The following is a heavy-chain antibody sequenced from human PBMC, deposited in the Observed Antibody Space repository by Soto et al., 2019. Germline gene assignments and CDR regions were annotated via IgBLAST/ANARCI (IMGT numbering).Heavy chain of an antibody. D-gene: IGHD3-10*01. J-gene: IGHJ4*02. CDR1: GFTFSDYY. V-gene: IGHV3-11*05. CDR3: ARDHQVRGPYDE. Sequence: QVQLVESGGGLVKPGGSLRPSCAASGFTFSDYYMSWIRQAPGKGLEWLSYISSSGSYTNYADSVKGRFTISRDNAKNSLYLQMNSLRAEDTAVYYCARDHQVRGPYDEWGQGTLVTVSS. CDR2: ISSSGSYT.